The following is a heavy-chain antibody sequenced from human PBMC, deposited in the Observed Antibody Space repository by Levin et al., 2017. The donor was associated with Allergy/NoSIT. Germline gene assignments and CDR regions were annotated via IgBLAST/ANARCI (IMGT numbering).Heavy chain of an antibody. CDR1: GFSLSTSGVG. J-gene: IGHJ4*02. CDR2: IYWDDDK. Sequence: SGPTLVKPTQTLTLTCTFSGFSLSTSGVGVGWIRQPPGKALEWLAVIYWDDDKRYSPSLKSRLTITKDTSKNQVVLTMTNMDPVDTATYYCAHRPNSSGWSKDYYFDYWGQGTLVTVSS. V-gene: IGHV2-5*02. CDR3: AHRPNSSGWSKDYYFDY. D-gene: IGHD6-19*01.